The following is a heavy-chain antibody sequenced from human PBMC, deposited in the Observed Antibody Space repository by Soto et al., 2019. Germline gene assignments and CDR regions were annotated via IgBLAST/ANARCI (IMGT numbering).Heavy chain of an antibody. Sequence: WGSLRLSCAASGFTFSNFVMSWVRQAPGKGLEWVSSINDRGDYTYYADSVKGQFTISRDNSKNTLYLRMNSLRTEDTAIYYCAGTMAAGYWGEGTLVTVSS. CDR3: AGTMAAGY. V-gene: IGHV3-23*01. CDR1: GFTFSNFV. J-gene: IGHJ4*02. CDR2: INDRGDYT. D-gene: IGHD6-19*01.